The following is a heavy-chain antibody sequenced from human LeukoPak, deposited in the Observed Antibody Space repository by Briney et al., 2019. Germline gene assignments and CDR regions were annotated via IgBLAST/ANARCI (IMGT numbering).Heavy chain of an antibody. CDR2: VHKSGST. CDR3: AKEIVGAPTPGAY. Sequence: SETLSLTCAVSTDSITSNWWSWVRQTPGKGLEWIREVHKSGSTNYYPSHQSRVTISIDKSKNQIALELTSVTAADTAVYYCAKEIVGAPTPGAYWGQGILVTVSS. V-gene: IGHV4-4*02. D-gene: IGHD1-26*01. J-gene: IGHJ4*02. CDR1: TDSITSNW.